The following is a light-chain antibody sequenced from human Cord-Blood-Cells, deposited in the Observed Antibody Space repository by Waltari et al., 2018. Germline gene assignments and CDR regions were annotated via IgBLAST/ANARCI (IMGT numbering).Light chain of an antibody. CDR1: SSDVGGYNY. CDR3: CSYAGSSTWV. CDR2: DVS. Sequence: QSALTQPASVSGSPGQSITISCTGTSSDVGGYNYVSWYQQHPGKAPKLMIHDVSKRPSGVSNRFSGSKSGNTASLTISGLQAEDEADYYCCSYAGSSTWVFGGGTKLTVL. V-gene: IGLV2-23*02. J-gene: IGLJ3*02.